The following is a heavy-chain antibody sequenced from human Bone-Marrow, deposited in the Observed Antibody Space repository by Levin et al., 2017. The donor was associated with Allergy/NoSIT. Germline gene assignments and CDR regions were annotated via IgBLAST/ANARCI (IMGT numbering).Heavy chain of an antibody. CDR2: IWYDGSNK. J-gene: IGHJ3*02. Sequence: GGSLRLSCAASGFTFSSYGMHWVRQAPGKGLEWVAVIWYDGSNKYYADSVKGRFTISRDNSKNTLYLQMNSLRAEDTAVYYCARETGNVLSAGDAFDIWGQGTMVTVSS. CDR1: GFTFSSYG. V-gene: IGHV3-33*01. CDR3: ARETGNVLSAGDAFDI. D-gene: IGHD1-14*01.